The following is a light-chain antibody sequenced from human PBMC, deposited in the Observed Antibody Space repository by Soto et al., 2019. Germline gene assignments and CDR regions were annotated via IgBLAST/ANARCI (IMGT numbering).Light chain of an antibody. CDR3: NSYTTLSNRV. CDR1: SSDIGAYNY. CDR2: EVT. J-gene: IGLJ1*01. Sequence: QSVLTQPASVSGSPGQSITISCTGTSSDIGAYNYVSWYQQHPGKAPKLLIYEVTNRPSGVSDRFSGSKSGNTASLTISGLQAEDEANHYCNSYTTLSNRVFGTGTKLTVL. V-gene: IGLV2-14*01.